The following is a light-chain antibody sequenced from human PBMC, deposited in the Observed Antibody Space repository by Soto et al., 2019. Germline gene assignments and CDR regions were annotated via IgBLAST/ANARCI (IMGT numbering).Light chain of an antibody. V-gene: IGKV1-39*01. CDR1: QTITSY. CDR3: QQSYTTPRT. Sequence: DIHLTQSPSSLSASIGDTVTITCRASQTITSYLGWYQQKPGKAPKLLIYSASNLQDGVPSRFSGSGSGTDFTLTIYSLQPEDCASYYCQQSYTTPRTFGQGTKVEVQ. J-gene: IGKJ1*01. CDR2: SAS.